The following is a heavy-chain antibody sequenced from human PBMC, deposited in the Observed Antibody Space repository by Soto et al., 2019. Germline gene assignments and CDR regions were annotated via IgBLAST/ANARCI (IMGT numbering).Heavy chain of an antibody. V-gene: IGHV3-11*06. D-gene: IGHD1-1*01. CDR3: ARSGDNYNALDY. Sequence: GGSLRLSCAASGFTFSDYDMSWIRQAPGKGLEWLSYSSNSGTYTRYADSVKGRFSISRDNAKNSLFLQINSLRGEDTAIYYCARSGDNYNALDYWGQGTPVTVSS. J-gene: IGHJ4*02. CDR1: GFTFSDYD. CDR2: SSNSGTYT.